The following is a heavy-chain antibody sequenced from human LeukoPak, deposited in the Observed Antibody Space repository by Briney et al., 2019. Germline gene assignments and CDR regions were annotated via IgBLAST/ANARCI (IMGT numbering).Heavy chain of an antibody. CDR1: GFTVSSNY. CDR3: ATSGNYPWFFDY. Sequence: GGSLRLSCAASGFTVSSNYMSWVRQAPGKGLEWVSVLYSGGSTYYADSVKGRFTISRDTSKNTLYLQMSSLRAEDTAVYYCATSGNYPWFFDYWGQGTLVTVSS. D-gene: IGHD1-26*01. J-gene: IGHJ4*02. CDR2: LYSGGST. V-gene: IGHV3-53*01.